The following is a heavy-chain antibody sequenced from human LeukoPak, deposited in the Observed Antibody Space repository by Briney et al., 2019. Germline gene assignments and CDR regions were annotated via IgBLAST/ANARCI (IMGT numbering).Heavy chain of an antibody. J-gene: IGHJ3*02. V-gene: IGHV1-69*13. D-gene: IGHD3-22*01. CDR3: ARAGEDTMIVREIWFDI. Sequence: SVKVSCKASGGTFSSYAISWVRQAPGQGLEWMGGIIPIFGTANYAQKFQGRVTITADESTSTAYMELSSLRSEDTAVYYCARAGEDTMIVREIWFDIWGQGTMVTVSS. CDR2: IIPIFGTA. CDR1: GGTFSSYA.